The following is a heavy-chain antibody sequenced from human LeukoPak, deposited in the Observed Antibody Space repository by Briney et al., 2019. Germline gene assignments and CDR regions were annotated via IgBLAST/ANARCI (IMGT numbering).Heavy chain of an antibody. J-gene: IGHJ4*02. CDR2: ISYGGRNK. CDR1: GLTFSTHA. Sequence: PGRSLRLSCITSGLTFSTHAIHWVRQAPGKGLEWVALISYGGRNKYYADSVKGRFTVSGDNSRNTVYLQMDNLRTEDTAVYYCAADPDYGGNSRGGTHYWGQGTLVTVSS. CDR3: AADPDYGGNSRGGTHY. V-gene: IGHV3-30*04. D-gene: IGHD4-23*01.